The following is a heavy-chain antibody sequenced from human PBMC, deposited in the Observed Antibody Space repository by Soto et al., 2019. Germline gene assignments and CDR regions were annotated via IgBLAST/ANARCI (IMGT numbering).Heavy chain of an antibody. CDR3: ATKDFGDSYYSDY. V-gene: IGHV3-73*02. J-gene: IGHJ4*02. D-gene: IGHD4-17*01. CDR2: IRSKNKNYAT. Sequence: EVQLVESGGGLVQPGGSLKLSCVVSDFPFSDFAMHWVRQASGRGLEWVGRIRSKNKNYATSYSASVEGRFTISRDDSKSTAYLQMDSLKTEDTAIYYCATKDFGDSYYSDYWGQGTQVTVSS. CDR1: DFPFSDFA.